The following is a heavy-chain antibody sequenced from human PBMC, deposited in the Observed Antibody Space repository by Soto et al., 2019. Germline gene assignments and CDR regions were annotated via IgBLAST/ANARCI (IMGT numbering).Heavy chain of an antibody. Sequence: PSETMSLTCAVYGGSLSGYYWNWIRQSPGKGLEWIGEINHSGSTNYNPSLKSRVTISGDTSKDQFSLKLNSVTAADTAVYYCARCPQRITIFGVAGSDYYFDLWGRGTLVTASS. CDR3: ARCPQRITIFGVAGSDYYFDL. V-gene: IGHV4-34*01. CDR1: GGSLSGYY. J-gene: IGHJ2*01. CDR2: INHSGST. D-gene: IGHD3-3*01.